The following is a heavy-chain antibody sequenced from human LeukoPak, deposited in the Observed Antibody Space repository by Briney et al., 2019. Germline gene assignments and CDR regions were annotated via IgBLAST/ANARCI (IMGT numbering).Heavy chain of an antibody. Sequence: SVKVSCKASGGTFSSYAISWVRQAPGPGLKSMGGFIPIFGTANHAQKFPGRVTITADESTSTAYMELSSLRSEDTAVYYCARDIVVVPAAISTRNPGHYYYYYMDVWGKGTTVTVSS. CDR1: GGTFSSYA. D-gene: IGHD2-2*01. J-gene: IGHJ6*03. CDR2: FIPIFGTA. CDR3: ARDIVVVPAAISTRNPGHYYYYYMDV. V-gene: IGHV1-69*01.